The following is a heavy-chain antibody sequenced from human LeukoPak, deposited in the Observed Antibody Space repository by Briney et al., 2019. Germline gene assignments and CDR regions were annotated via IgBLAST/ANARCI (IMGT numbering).Heavy chain of an antibody. CDR1: GGSISSGNYY. Sequence: SETLSLTCTVSGGSISSGNYYWSWLRQPAGKGLEWIGRIYTSGSTNYNPSLKSRVTISVDTSKNQFSLKLSSVTAADTAVYYCARDRFDFWSDYSPYYYYYMDVWGKGTTVTVSS. CDR3: ARDRFDFWSDYSPYYYYYMDV. D-gene: IGHD3-3*01. V-gene: IGHV4-61*02. CDR2: IYTSGST. J-gene: IGHJ6*03.